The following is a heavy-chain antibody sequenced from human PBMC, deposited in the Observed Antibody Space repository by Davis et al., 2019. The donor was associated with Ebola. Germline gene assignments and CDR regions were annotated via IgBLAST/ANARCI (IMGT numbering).Heavy chain of an antibody. J-gene: IGHJ6*02. D-gene: IGHD2-2*01. CDR3: ARLVSYYYYGMDV. CDR1: GFTFSSYW. CDR2: ISSSGSTI. V-gene: IGHV3-48*04. Sequence: GESLKISCAASGFTFSSYWMSWVRQAPGKGLEWVSYISSSGSTIYYADSVKGRFTISRDNAKNSLYLQMNSLRAEDTAVYYCARLVSYYYYGMDVWGQGTTVTVSS.